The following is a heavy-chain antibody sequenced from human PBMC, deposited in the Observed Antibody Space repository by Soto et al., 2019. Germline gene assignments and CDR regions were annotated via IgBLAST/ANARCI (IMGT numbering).Heavy chain of an antibody. CDR3: TRDLNGSPDY. J-gene: IGHJ4*02. D-gene: IGHD1-26*01. Sequence: SETLSLTCAVYGGSFSGYYWTWIRQPPGTGLEWIGEINHSGSTNYNPSLKSRVTISVDTSKNQFSLKLTSVTAADTAVYYCTRDLNGSPDYWGQGTLVTVSS. V-gene: IGHV4-34*01. CDR1: GGSFSGYY. CDR2: INHSGST.